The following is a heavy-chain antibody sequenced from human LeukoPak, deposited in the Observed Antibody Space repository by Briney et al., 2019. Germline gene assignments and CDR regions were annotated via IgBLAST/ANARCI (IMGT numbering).Heavy chain of an antibody. CDR3: ARTREQWQVLDY. CDR1: GFTFGSYG. Sequence: GGPLRLSCAASGFTFGSYGMHWVRQAPGKGLEWVTVISFEGSNKYHGDSVKGRFTISRDNSKNMVYLQMNSLRAEGTAVYYCARTREQWQVLDYWGEGTLVTVSS. J-gene: IGHJ4*02. D-gene: IGHD6-19*01. CDR2: ISFEGSNK. V-gene: IGHV3-30*03.